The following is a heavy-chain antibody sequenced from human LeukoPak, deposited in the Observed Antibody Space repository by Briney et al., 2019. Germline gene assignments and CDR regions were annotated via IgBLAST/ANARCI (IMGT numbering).Heavy chain of an antibody. CDR1: GFTFSSYS. V-gene: IGHV3-21*01. Sequence: PGGSLRLSCAASGFTFSSYSMNWVRQAPGKGLEWVSSISSSSSYVYYADSVKGRFTISRDNAKNSLYLQMNSLRAEDTAVYYCARQTYYYDSTPLGYWGQGTLVTVSS. J-gene: IGHJ4*02. CDR3: ARQTYYYDSTPLGY. CDR2: ISSSSSYV. D-gene: IGHD3-22*01.